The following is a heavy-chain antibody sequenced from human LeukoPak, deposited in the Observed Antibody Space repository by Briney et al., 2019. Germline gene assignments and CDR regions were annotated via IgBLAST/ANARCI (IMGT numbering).Heavy chain of an antibody. V-gene: IGHV4-31*03. Sequence: PSETLSLTCTVSGGSISSGDYYWSWIRQHPGKGLEWIGYIYYSGRTYYNPSLKSRVTISVDTSKNQFSLKLASVTAADTAVYYCARGVYDSIYWFDPWGQGTLVTVSS. D-gene: IGHD2-8*01. CDR2: IYYSGRT. CDR1: GGSISSGDYY. CDR3: ARGVYDSIYWFDP. J-gene: IGHJ5*02.